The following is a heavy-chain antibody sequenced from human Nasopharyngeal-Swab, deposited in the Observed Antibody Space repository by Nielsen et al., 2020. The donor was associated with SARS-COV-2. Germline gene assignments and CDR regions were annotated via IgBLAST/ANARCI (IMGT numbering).Heavy chain of an antibody. Sequence: LRLSGAISGASVSSNNAAWNGIRQSTSRGLEWLGRTYYRSKWYNEYAASVKSRVTINPDTSKNQISLQVNSMTAEDTAVYYCAKRQMGAHAFDIWGQGTMVTVSS. D-gene: IGHD3-16*01. J-gene: IGHJ3*02. CDR2: TYYRSKWYN. CDR3: AKRQMGAHAFDI. CDR1: GASVSSNNAA. V-gene: IGHV6-1*01.